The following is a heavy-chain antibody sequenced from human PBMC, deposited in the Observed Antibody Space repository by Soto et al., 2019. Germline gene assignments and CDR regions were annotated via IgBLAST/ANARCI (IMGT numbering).Heavy chain of an antibody. CDR1: GGSISGSNW. CDR2: IYQSGST. Sequence: KPSETLSLTCAVSGGSISGSNWWSWVRQPPGKGLEWIGEIYQSGSTNYNPSLKSRVTISVDKSKNQYSLKLSSVTAADTAVYYCARDPWFGVVKRGRFDPWGQGTLVTVSA. V-gene: IGHV4-4*02. CDR3: ARDPWFGVVKRGRFDP. D-gene: IGHD3-3*01. J-gene: IGHJ5*02.